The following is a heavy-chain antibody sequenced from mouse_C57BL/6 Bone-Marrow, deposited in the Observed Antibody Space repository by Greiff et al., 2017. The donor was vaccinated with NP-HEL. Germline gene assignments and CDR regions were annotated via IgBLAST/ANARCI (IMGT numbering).Heavy chain of an antibody. CDR1: GFTFSDYY. D-gene: IGHD1-1*01. CDR3: ARRDYYGSSSFDY. J-gene: IGHJ2*01. CDR2: ISNGGGST. V-gene: IGHV5-12*01. Sequence: EVQRVESGGGLVQPGGSLKLSCAASGFTFSDYYMYWVRQTPEKRLEWVAYISNGGGSTYYPDTVKGRFTISRDNAKNTLYLQMSRLKSEDTAMYYCARRDYYGSSSFDYWGQGTTLTVSS.